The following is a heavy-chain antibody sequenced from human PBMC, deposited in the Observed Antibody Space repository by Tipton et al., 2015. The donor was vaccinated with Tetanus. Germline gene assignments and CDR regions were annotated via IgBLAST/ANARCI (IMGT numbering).Heavy chain of an antibody. CDR1: GSTFGTYA. CDR3: ARGMAEASNCGGDCYSDY. Sequence: SLRLSCVASGSTFGTYAMTWVRQAPGKGLEWVSSISSSSRYIYYADSVKGRFTISRDNAKNSLYLQMNSLRAEDTAVYSCARGMAEASNCGGDCYSDYWGQGTLVTVSS. D-gene: IGHD2-21*02. V-gene: IGHV3-21*01. J-gene: IGHJ4*02. CDR2: ISSSSRYI.